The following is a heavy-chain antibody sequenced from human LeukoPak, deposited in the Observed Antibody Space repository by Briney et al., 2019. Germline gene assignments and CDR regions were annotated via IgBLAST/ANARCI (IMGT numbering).Heavy chain of an antibody. D-gene: IGHD3-3*01. CDR3: AKGDYDFWSGYYFY. J-gene: IGHJ4*02. CDR1: GFTFDDYA. Sequence: GGSLRLSCAASGFTFDDYAMHWVRQAPGRGLEWVSGISWNSGSIGYADSVKGRFTISRDNAKNSLYLQMNSLRAEDTALYYCAKGDYDFWSGYYFYWGQGTLVTVSS. V-gene: IGHV3-9*01. CDR2: ISWNSGSI.